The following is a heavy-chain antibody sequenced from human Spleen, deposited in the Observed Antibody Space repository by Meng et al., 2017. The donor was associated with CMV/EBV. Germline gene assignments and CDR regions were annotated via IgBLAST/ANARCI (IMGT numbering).Heavy chain of an antibody. CDR2: IYSGGST. V-gene: IGHV3-66*02. D-gene: IGHD2-21*01. CDR1: GFTVSSNY. CDR3: AREIVPKSRFDP. Sequence: GGSLRLSCAASGFTVSSNYMSWVRQAPGKGLEWVSVIYSGGSTYYADSVKGRFTISRDNSKNTLYLQMNSLRAEDTAVYYCAREIVPKSRFDPWGQGTLVTVSS. J-gene: IGHJ5*02.